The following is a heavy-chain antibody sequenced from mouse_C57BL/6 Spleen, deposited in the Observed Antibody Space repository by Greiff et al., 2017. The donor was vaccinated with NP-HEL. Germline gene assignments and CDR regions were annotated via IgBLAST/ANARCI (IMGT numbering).Heavy chain of an antibody. J-gene: IGHJ3*01. CDR3: ARMVTTKAWFAY. D-gene: IGHD2-2*01. CDR1: GYSITSGYY. V-gene: IGHV3-6*01. Sequence: EVQLQQSGPGLVKPSQSLSLTCSVTGYSITSGYYWNWIRQFPGNKLEWMGYISYDGSNNYNPSLKNRISITRDTPKNQFFLKLNSVTTEDTATYYCARMVTTKAWFAYWGQGTLVTVSA. CDR2: ISYDGSN.